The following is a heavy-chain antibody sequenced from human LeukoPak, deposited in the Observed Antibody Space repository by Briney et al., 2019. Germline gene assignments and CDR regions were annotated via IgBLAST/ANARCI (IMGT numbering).Heavy chain of an antibody. CDR1: GDSVSSNSAA. CDR3: ARIRDSSWYAPSSAFDI. D-gene: IGHD6-13*01. Sequence: SQTLSLTCAISGDSVSSNSAAWNWIRQSPSRGLEWLGRTYYRSKWYNDYAVSVKSRITINPDTSKNQFSLQLNSVTPEDTAVYYCARIRDSSWYAPSSAFDIWGQGTMVTVSS. J-gene: IGHJ3*02. CDR2: TYYRSKWYN. V-gene: IGHV6-1*01.